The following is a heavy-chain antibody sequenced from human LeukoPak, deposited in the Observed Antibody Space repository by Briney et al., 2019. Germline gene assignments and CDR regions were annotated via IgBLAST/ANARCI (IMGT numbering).Heavy chain of an antibody. CDR1: GYTFTAYY. CDR2: ITPNSGGT. CDR3: ARGRGGGYFDF. J-gene: IGHJ4*02. Sequence: ASVKVSCKASGYTFTAYYIHWVRQAPGQGLEYLGWITPNSGGTNYAQKFQGRVTMTRDTSISTAYMELSRLRSDDTAAYSCARGRGGGYFDFWGQETLVTVSS. V-gene: IGHV1-2*02. D-gene: IGHD2-15*01.